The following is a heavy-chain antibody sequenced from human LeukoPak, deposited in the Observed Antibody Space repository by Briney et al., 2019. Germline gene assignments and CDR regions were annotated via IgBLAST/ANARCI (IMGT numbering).Heavy chain of an antibody. CDR2: ISWNSGTV. V-gene: IGHV3-9*01. CDR1: GFTFDVYA. CDR3: VKDVGRNYYYGMDV. Sequence: HAGRSLRLSCAASGFTFDVYAMHWVRQAPGKGLEWVSGISWNSGTVGYADSVKGRSTISRDNAKNSLYLQMNSLRAEDTALYYCVKDVGRNYYYGMDVWGQGTTVTVSS. J-gene: IGHJ6*02.